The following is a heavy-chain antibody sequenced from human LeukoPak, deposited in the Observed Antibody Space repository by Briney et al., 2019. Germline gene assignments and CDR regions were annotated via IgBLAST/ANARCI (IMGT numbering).Heavy chain of an antibody. V-gene: IGHV3-30*03. Sequence: PGGSLRLSCAASGFTFSSYGMHWVRQAPGKGLEWVAVISYDGGNKYYADSVKGRFTISRDNSKNTLYLQMNSLRAEDTAVYYCAREAPPFIMIVVVARAFDIWGQGTMVTVSS. D-gene: IGHD3-22*01. CDR2: ISYDGGNK. J-gene: IGHJ3*02. CDR3: AREAPPFIMIVVVARAFDI. CDR1: GFTFSSYG.